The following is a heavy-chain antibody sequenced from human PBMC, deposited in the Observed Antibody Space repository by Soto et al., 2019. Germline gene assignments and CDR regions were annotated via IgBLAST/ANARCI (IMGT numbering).Heavy chain of an antibody. Sequence: GGSLRLSCAASGFTFSSYAMSWVRQAPGKGLEWVSAISGSGGSTYYADSVKGRFTISRDNSKNTLYLQMNSLRAEDTAVYYCAKDATGMTTLSELPDYWGQGTLVTVSS. D-gene: IGHD4-17*01. V-gene: IGHV3-23*01. CDR3: AKDATGMTTLSELPDY. J-gene: IGHJ4*02. CDR2: ISGSGGST. CDR1: GFTFSSYA.